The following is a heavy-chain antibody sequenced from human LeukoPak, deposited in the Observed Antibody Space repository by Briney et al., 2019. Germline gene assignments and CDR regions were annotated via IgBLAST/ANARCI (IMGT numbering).Heavy chain of an antibody. D-gene: IGHD2-15*01. V-gene: IGHV1-18*01. CDR2: ISAYNGNI. Sequence: GASVTVSCKASGYTFTSYGISWVRQAPGQGLEWMGWISAYNGNINYAQKLQGRVTMTTDTSTSTAYMELRSLRSDDTAVYYCARSTGYCSGGSCYSLGWFDPWGQGTLVTVSS. CDR1: GYTFTSYG. J-gene: IGHJ5*02. CDR3: ARSTGYCSGGSCYSLGWFDP.